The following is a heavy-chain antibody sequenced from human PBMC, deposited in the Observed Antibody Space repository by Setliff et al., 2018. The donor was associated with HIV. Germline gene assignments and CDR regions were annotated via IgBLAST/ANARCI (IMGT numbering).Heavy chain of an antibody. D-gene: IGHD3-9*01. CDR3: ARADYDLLTGSYGALDS. CDR1: GYTFTSYG. V-gene: IGHV1-18*01. Sequence: ASVKVSCKASGYTFTSYGISWVRQAPGQGLEWMGWISAYNGNTNYAQKLQGRVTMTTDTSTSTAYMELRSLRSDDTAFYFCARADYDLLTGSYGALDSWGQGTLVTVSS. CDR2: ISAYNGNT. J-gene: IGHJ4*02.